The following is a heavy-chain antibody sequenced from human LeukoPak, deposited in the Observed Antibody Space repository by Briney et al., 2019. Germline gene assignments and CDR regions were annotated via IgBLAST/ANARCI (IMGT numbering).Heavy chain of an antibody. V-gene: IGHV3-73*01. Sequence: PGGSLRLSCAASGFTFSGSAMHWVRQASGKGLEWVGRIRSKANSYATAYAASVKGRFTISSDDSKNTAYLQMNSLKTEDTAVYYCRLPYYYGSGSSYGMDVWGQGTTVTVSS. CDR3: RLPYYYGSGSSYGMDV. J-gene: IGHJ6*02. D-gene: IGHD3-10*01. CDR2: IRSKANSYAT. CDR1: GFTFSGSA.